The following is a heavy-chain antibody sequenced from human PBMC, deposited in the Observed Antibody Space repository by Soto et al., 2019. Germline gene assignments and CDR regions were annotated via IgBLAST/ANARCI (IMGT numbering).Heavy chain of an antibody. CDR1: GGSLSSGCYF. CDR3: ARGPSSDKVDY. J-gene: IGHJ4*02. V-gene: IGHV4-30-4*01. CDR2: IYNIGTT. Sequence: PSETLSLTCTVSGGSLSSGCYFWSWIRQPPGGGLEWIGHIYNIGTTYSNPSLQSQVTISLDTSKNQFSLKLSSVTAADTAVYYCARGPSSDKVDYWGQGTLVTV. D-gene: IGHD3-10*01.